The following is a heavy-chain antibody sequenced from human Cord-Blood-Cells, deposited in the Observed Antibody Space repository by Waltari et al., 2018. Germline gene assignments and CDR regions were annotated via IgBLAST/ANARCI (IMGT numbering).Heavy chain of an antibody. J-gene: IGHJ4*02. CDR2: ISYDGSNK. CDR3: ARGEGSSSMSY. Sequence: QVQLVESGGGVVQPGRSLRLSCAASGFPFSSYAMHWVRQALGKGLEWVAVISYDGSNKYYADSVKGRFTISRDNSKNTLYLQMNSLRAEDTAVYYCARGEGSSSMSYWGQGTLVTVSS. V-gene: IGHV3-30-3*01. CDR1: GFPFSSYA. D-gene: IGHD6-6*01.